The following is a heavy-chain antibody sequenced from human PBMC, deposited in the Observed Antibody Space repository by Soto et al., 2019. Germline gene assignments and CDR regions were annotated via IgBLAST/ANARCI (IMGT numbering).Heavy chain of an antibody. J-gene: IGHJ4*02. V-gene: IGHV3-66*01. Sequence: VQLVEDGGGLVQPGGSLRLSCAGSGFSVSDIYMTWVRQAPGKGLEWISLIYSDASTYYADSVKGRFTISRDNSKNTLFLQMNSLRADDTAVYYCARVDTLTAGVNYWGQGTLVTVSS. CDR1: GFSVSDIY. CDR3: ARVDTLTAGVNY. CDR2: IYSDAST. D-gene: IGHD6-13*01.